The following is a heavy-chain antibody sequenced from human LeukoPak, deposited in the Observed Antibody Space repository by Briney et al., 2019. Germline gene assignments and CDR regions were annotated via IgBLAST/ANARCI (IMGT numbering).Heavy chain of an antibody. J-gene: IGHJ4*02. V-gene: IGHV3-23*01. CDR3: AAYYYDSGTPSRGGFDY. Sequence: GGSLRLSCAASGFTFSSYVMSWVRQAPGKGLVWVSVIGSDGRTTSYADSVKGRFTTSRDNSKNTVYLKMDSLRPEDTAVYYCAAYYYDSGTPSRGGFDYWGQGAQVTVSS. D-gene: IGHD3-10*01. CDR1: GFTFSSYV. CDR2: IGSDGRTT.